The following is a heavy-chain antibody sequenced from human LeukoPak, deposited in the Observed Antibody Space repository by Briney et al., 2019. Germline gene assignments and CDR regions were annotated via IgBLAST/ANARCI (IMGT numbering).Heavy chain of an antibody. CDR3: ARVLGFGERGGDY. Sequence: GRSLRLSCAASGFIFSSYWMSWVRQAPGKGLEWVANIKQDGSEKYYVDSVKGRYTISRDNAKNSLYLQMNSLRAEDTAVYYCARVLGFGERGGDYWGQGTLVTVSS. CDR1: GFIFSSYW. V-gene: IGHV3-7*01. D-gene: IGHD3-10*01. J-gene: IGHJ4*02. CDR2: IKQDGSEK.